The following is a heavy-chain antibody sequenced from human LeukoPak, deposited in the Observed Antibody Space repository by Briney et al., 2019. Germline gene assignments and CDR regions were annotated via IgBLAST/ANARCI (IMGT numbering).Heavy chain of an antibody. Sequence: GGSLRLSCAASGFTFSSYGMHWVRQAPGKGLEWVAVIWYDGSNKYYADSVKGRFTISRDNSKNTLYLQMNSLRAEDTAVYYCARDADEYCSRTTCRGGSFDIWGQGTMVTVSS. CDR3: ARDADEYCSRTTCRGGSFDI. J-gene: IGHJ3*02. CDR2: IWYDGSNK. CDR1: GFTFSSYG. V-gene: IGHV3-33*01. D-gene: IGHD2-2*01.